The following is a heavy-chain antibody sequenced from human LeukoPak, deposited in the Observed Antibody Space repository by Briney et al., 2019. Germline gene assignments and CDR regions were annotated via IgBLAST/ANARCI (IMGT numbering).Heavy chain of an antibody. CDR3: ARVAWDGYSFGY. V-gene: IGHV1-46*01. J-gene: IGHJ4*02. CDR2: INPSGGST. CDR1: GYTFTSYY. D-gene: IGHD5-24*01. Sequence: ASVKVSCKASGYTFTSYYMHWVRQAPGQGLEWMGIINPSGGSTSYAQKSQGRVTMTRDTSTSTVYMELSSLRSEDTAVYYCARVAWDGYSFGYWGQGTLVTVSS.